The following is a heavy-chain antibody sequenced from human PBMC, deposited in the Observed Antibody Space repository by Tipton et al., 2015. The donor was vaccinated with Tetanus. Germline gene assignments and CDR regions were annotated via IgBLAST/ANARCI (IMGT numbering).Heavy chain of an antibody. CDR1: GGSISYYY. Sequence: LRLSCTVSGGSISYYYWSWIRQPPGKGLEWIGYIYYSGSTNYNPSLKSRVTISVDTSKNQFSLKLTSVTAADTAVYYCARGGVGGYDRFLDYWGQGTLVTVSS. CDR3: ARGGVGGYDRFLDY. V-gene: IGHV4-59*01. D-gene: IGHD5-12*01. CDR2: IYYSGST. J-gene: IGHJ4*02.